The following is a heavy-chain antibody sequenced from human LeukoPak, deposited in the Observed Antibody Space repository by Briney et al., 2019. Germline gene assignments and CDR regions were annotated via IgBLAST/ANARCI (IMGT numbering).Heavy chain of an antibody. Sequence: SETLSLTCTVSGVSISSGDYYWSWIRQPPGKGLEWIGYTYYRGNTYYNPSLKSRVTISVDTSKNQFSLKLSSVTAADTAVYYCARPYYYDSRIDPWGQGTRVTVSS. CDR1: GVSISSGDYY. D-gene: IGHD3-22*01. V-gene: IGHV4-30-4*01. J-gene: IGHJ5*02. CDR2: TYYRGNT. CDR3: ARPYYYDSRIDP.